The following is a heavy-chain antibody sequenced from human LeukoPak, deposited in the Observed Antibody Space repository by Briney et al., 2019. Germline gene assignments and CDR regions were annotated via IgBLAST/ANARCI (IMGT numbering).Heavy chain of an antibody. J-gene: IGHJ5*01. CDR2: ISSSSSYI. Sequence: GGSLRLSCAASGFTFSSYSMNWVRQAPGKGLEWVSSISSSSSYIYYADSVKGRFTISRDNSKNTLYLQMNSLRAEDTAVYYCAKGYCSSTSCDWFDSWGQGTLVTVSS. D-gene: IGHD2-2*01. CDR3: AKGYCSSTSCDWFDS. CDR1: GFTFSSYS. V-gene: IGHV3-21*04.